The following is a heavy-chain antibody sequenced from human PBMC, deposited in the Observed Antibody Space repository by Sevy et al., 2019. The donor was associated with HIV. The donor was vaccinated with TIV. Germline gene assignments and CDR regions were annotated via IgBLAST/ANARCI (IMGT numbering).Heavy chain of an antibody. D-gene: IGHD6-19*01. CDR2: ISGSGGST. CDR1: GFTFSSYA. J-gene: IGHJ6*02. Sequence: GGSLRLSCAASGFTFSSYAMSWVRQAPGKGLEWVSAISGSGGSTYYADSVKGRFTISRDNSKNTPYLKMNSLGAEDTAVYYCAKNSRAVAGTADYYYYGMDVWGQGTTVTVSS. V-gene: IGHV3-23*01. CDR3: AKNSRAVAGTADYYYYGMDV.